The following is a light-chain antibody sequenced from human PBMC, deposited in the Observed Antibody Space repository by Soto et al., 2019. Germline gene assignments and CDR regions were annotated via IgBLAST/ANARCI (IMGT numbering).Light chain of an antibody. CDR2: EVS. CDR3: SSLTSSINVV. CDR1: SSDIGGYNY. V-gene: IGLV2-14*01. Sequence: QSALTQPASVSGSPGQSITISCTGTSSDIGGYNYVSWYQQHPGKAPKLMIYEVSNRPTGVSNRFSGSKSGNTASLTVSGLQAEDEADYYCSSLTSSINVVFGGGTKLTVL. J-gene: IGLJ2*01.